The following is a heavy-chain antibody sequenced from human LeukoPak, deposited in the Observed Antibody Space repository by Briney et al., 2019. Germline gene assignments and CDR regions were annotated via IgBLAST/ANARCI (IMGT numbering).Heavy chain of an antibody. D-gene: IGHD6-13*01. CDR3: ARDRIAAAGGGLDY. CDR2: IWYDGSNK. CDR1: GFTFSSYG. Sequence: GGSLRLSCAASGFTFSSYGMHWVRQAPGEGLEWVAVIWYDGSNKCYADSVKGRFTISRDNSKNTLYLQMNSLRAEDTAVYYCARDRIAAAGGGLDYWGQGTLVTVSS. V-gene: IGHV3-33*01. J-gene: IGHJ4*02.